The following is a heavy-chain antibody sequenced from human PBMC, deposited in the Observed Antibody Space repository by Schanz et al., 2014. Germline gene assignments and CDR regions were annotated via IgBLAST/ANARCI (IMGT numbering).Heavy chain of an antibody. V-gene: IGHV1-18*01. CDR2: MSYNGNT. CDR3: VRGGFFDSTSFDS. J-gene: IGHJ4*02. Sequence: QVQMVQSGAEVKKPGASVKVSCKASGYPFSNYGISWLRQAPGQGFEWMAWMSYNGNTKYAQSLQGRVTVTRDTSTSTSYMELRSLTSDDTAVYYCVRGGFFDSTSFDSWGQGTLVTVSS. CDR1: GYPFSNYG. D-gene: IGHD2-2*01.